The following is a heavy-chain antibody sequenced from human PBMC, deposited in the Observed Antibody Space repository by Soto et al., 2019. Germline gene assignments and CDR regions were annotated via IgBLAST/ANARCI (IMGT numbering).Heavy chain of an antibody. CDR2: INAGNGNT. D-gene: IGHD5-12*01. CDR1: GYTFTSYA. J-gene: IGHJ4*02. V-gene: IGHV1-3*01. Sequence: ASVKVSCKASGYTFTSYAIHWVRQVPGQRLEWMGWINAGNGNTKYSQKFRGRVTITRDTSASTAYLELSSLRSEDTAVYYCARDLRRDGYNYVPYWGQGTLVTVSS. CDR3: ARDLRRDGYNYVPY.